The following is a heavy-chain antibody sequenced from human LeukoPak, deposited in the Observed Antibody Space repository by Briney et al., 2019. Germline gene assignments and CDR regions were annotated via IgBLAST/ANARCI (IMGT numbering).Heavy chain of an antibody. CDR2: IYPRDSDT. Sequence: GESPKISCKGSGYSFTSYWIGWVRQMPGKGLEWMGIIYPRDSDTTYSPSFQGQVTLSADKSITTAYLQWSSLKASDTAMYYCARTATMAYAFDIWGQGTMVTVSS. V-gene: IGHV5-51*01. J-gene: IGHJ3*02. CDR3: ARTATMAYAFDI. D-gene: IGHD5-12*01. CDR1: GYSFTSYW.